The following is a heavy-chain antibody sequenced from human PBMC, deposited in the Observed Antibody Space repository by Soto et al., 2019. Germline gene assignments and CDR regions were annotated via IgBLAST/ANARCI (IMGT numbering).Heavy chain of an antibody. Sequence: QVQLQESGPGLVKPSQTLSLTCTVSGGSISSGGYYWSWIRQHPGKGLEWIGYIYYSGSTYYNPSLKSRVTISVVTSKNQFSLKLSSVTAADTAVYYCASGVAATSFYYYGMDVWGQGTTVTVSS. D-gene: IGHD2-15*01. CDR3: ASGVAATSFYYYGMDV. J-gene: IGHJ6*02. V-gene: IGHV4-31*03. CDR2: IYYSGST. CDR1: GGSISSGGYY.